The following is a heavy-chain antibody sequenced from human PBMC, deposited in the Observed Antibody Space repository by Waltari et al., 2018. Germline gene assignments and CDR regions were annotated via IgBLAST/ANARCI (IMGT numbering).Heavy chain of an antibody. D-gene: IGHD6-19*01. CDR3: ARAWGQWLMQSPFDY. Sequence: QVQLVQSGAEVKKPGASVKVSCKASGYTFTGYYMHWVRQAPGQGLEWMGWINPNSGGTNYAQKFQGWVTMTRDTSISTAYMELSRLRSDDTAVYYCARAWGQWLMQSPFDYWGQGTLVTVSS. CDR2: INPNSGGT. J-gene: IGHJ4*02. V-gene: IGHV1-2*04. CDR1: GYTFTGYY.